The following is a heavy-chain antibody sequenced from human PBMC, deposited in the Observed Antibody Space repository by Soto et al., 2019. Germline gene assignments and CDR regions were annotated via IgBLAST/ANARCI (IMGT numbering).Heavy chain of an antibody. V-gene: IGHV3-15*07. CDR1: GYTFNIAW. D-gene: IGHD3-16*01. CDR2: IKTKTDDEGN. J-gene: IGHJ4*02. CDR3: TADPHFNTCGLGY. Sequence: GGSLRLSCAASGYTFNIAWMNWVRQAPGKGLEWVGRIKTKTDDEGNEYAAPVKGRFTVSRADSKSTLKLQMNSLIPEDTAMYYCTADPHFNTCGLGYWGQGTLVTVSS.